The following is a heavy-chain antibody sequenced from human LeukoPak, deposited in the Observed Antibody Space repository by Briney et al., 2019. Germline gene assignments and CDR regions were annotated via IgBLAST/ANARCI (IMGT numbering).Heavy chain of an antibody. D-gene: IGHD5-18*01. CDR2: IYYSGST. CDR1: GGSISSGGYY. CDR3: ARGSHADTAMVLDYFDY. J-gene: IGHJ4*02. Sequence: SETLSLTCTVSGGSISSGGYYWSWIRQHPGKGLEWIRYIYYSGSTYYNPSLESRVTISVDTSKNQFSLKLSSVTAADTAVYYCARGSHADTAMVLDYFDYWGQGTLVTVSS. V-gene: IGHV4-31*03.